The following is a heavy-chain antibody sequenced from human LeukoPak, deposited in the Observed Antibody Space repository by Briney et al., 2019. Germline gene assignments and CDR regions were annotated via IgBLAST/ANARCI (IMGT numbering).Heavy chain of an antibody. J-gene: IGHJ5*02. CDR2: RYYRSKRYD. Sequence: QTLSLTCALSVDSPSSNSAACKSVRQPRSRGLEWLVRRYYRSKRYDDYAVSVKSRITIDPDTSKNQSTLQLNSVTPADTAVYCCARSISSGSSPYNWFDPWGQGTLVTVSS. D-gene: IGHD1-26*01. CDR3: ARSISSGSSPYNWFDP. CDR1: VDSPSSNSAA. V-gene: IGHV6-1*01.